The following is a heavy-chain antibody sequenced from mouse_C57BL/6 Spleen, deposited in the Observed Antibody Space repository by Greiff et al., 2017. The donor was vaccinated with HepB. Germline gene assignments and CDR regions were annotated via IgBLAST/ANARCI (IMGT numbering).Heavy chain of an antibody. CDR1: GYSITSGYD. Sequence: EVQRVESGPGMVKPSQSLSLTCTVTGYSITSGYDWHWIRHFPGNKLEWMGYISYSGSTNYNPSLKSRISITHDTSKNHFFLKLNSVTTEDTATYYCARGGYDGRFDYWGQGTTLTVSS. D-gene: IGHD2-2*01. CDR2: ISYSGST. V-gene: IGHV3-1*01. J-gene: IGHJ2*01. CDR3: ARGGYDGRFDY.